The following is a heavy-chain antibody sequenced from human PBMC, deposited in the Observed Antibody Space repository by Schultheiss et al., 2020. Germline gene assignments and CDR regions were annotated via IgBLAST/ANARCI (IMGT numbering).Heavy chain of an antibody. V-gene: IGHV4-31*03. Sequence: SETLSLTCTVSGGSISGDGYYWSWIRQHPGKGLEWIGNIYYSGSTYYNPSLKSRVSISVDTSKNQFSLKLSSVTAADTAVYYCARERVGYDYWGQGTLVTVSS. CDR1: GGSISGDGYY. D-gene: IGHD1-26*01. CDR3: ARERVGYDY. CDR2: IYYSGST. J-gene: IGHJ4*02.